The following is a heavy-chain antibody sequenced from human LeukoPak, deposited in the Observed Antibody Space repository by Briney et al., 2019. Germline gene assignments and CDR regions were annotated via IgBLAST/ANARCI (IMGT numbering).Heavy chain of an antibody. CDR2: INPNSGGT. V-gene: IGHV1-2*02. D-gene: IGHD3-22*01. CDR1: GYTFTGYY. J-gene: IGHJ4*02. Sequence: GASVKVSCKASGYTFTGYYMHWVRQAPGQGLEWMGWINPNSGGTNYAQKFQGRVTMTRDTSISTAYMELSRLRSDDTAVYYCARDRTLKYYYDGSGYDPFDYWGQGTLVTVSS. CDR3: ARDRTLKYYYDGSGYDPFDY.